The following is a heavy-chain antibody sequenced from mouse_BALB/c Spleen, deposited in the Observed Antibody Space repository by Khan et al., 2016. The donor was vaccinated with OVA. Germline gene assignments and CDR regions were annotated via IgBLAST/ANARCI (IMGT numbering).Heavy chain of an antibody. V-gene: IGHV1S127*01. Sequence: QVQLQQSGPELVRPGASVKMSCKASGYTFTSFWIHWVKQRPGQGLEWIGMIDPSKSEPSLNQKFKDKATLNVDKSSNTAYMQLSRLTSEDSAVYYCARGGYGSPFAYWGQGTLVTVSA. CDR3: ARGGYGSPFAY. J-gene: IGHJ3*01. CDR2: IDPSKSEP. D-gene: IGHD1-1*01. CDR1: GYTFTSFW.